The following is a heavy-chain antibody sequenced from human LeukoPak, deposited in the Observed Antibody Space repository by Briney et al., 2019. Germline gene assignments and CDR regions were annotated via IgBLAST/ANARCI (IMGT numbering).Heavy chain of an antibody. CDR1: GFTFSSYA. CDR3: AREGDGYFDWLPEEGNYFDY. Sequence: PGGSLRLSCAASGFTFSSYAMSWVRQAPGKGLEWISAISGSGGSTYYADSVKGRFTISRDNSKNTLYLQMNSLRAEDTAVYYCAREGDGYFDWLPEEGNYFDYWGQGTLVTVSS. J-gene: IGHJ4*02. D-gene: IGHD3-9*01. CDR2: ISGSGGST. V-gene: IGHV3-23*01.